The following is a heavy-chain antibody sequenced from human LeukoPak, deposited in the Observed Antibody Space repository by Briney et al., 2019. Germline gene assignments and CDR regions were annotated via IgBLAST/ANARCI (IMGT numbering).Heavy chain of an antibody. Sequence: ASVKVSCKPSGYTFTGYYIHWVRQAPGQGLEWMGWINPNSGDTKYAQKFQGRVTMTRDTSISTAYMELSGLRSDDTAVFYCLRDRTMYHFDYWGQGTLVTVSS. J-gene: IGHJ4*02. V-gene: IGHV1-2*02. D-gene: IGHD3-10*02. CDR1: GYTFTGYY. CDR2: INPNSGDT. CDR3: LRDRTMYHFDY.